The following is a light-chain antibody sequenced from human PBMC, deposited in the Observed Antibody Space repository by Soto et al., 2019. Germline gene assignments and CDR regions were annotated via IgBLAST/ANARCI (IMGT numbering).Light chain of an antibody. CDR1: QSISGS. V-gene: IGKV1-5*03. Sequence: DIQMTQSPSTLSASVGDRVTITCRASQSISGSLAWYQQKPGKAPKLLIYEASNLKSGVPSRFSGSGSGTEYPLTISSLQPDDSASYYCQQYNGYWTVGQGTRVEIK. CDR2: EAS. J-gene: IGKJ1*01. CDR3: QQYNGYWT.